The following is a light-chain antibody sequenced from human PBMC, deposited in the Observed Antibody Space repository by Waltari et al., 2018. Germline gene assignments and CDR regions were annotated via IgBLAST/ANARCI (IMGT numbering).Light chain of an antibody. V-gene: IGLV1-40*01. Sequence: QSVLTQPPSVSGAPGQRVTISCTGGSSNIGAGSDVHWYQQFPGAAPRLLTNATTNRPLGVPDRFSGSKSGASASLAITGLQAEHEADYYCQSYDSRLGWVFGGGTKLTVL. CDR2: ATT. CDR3: QSYDSRLGWV. CDR1: SSNIGAGSD. J-gene: IGLJ3*02.